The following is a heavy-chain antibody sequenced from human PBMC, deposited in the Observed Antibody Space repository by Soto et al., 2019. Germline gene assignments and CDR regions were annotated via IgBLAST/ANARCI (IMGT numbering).Heavy chain of an antibody. CDR2: IWYDGSNK. CDR1: GFTFSSYG. J-gene: IGHJ5*02. D-gene: IGHD5-18*01. V-gene: IGHV3-33*01. Sequence: GGSLRLSCAASGFTFSSYGMHWVRQAPGKGLERVAVIWYDGSNKYYADSVKGRFTISRDNSKNTLYLQMNSLRAEDTAVYYCARDIGRIQLWFWFDPWGQGTLVTVSS. CDR3: ARDIGRIQLWFWFDP.